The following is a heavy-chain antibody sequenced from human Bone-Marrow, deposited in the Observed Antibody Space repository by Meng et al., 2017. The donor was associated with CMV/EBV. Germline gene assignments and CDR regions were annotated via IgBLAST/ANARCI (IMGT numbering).Heavy chain of an antibody. CDR2: ISWNSGSI. J-gene: IGHJ4*02. CDR1: GFTFDDYA. D-gene: IGHD3-3*02. V-gene: IGHV3-9*03. Sequence: SLKISCAASGFTFDDYAMHWVRQAPGKGLEWVSGISWNSGSIGYADSVKGRFTISRDNAKNSLYLQMNSLRAEDMALYYCAKGHIGSGFVYYCDYWGQGNLVNVAS. CDR3: AKGHIGSGFVYYCDY.